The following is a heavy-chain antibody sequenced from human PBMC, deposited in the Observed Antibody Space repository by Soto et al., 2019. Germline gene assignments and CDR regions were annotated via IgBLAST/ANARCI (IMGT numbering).Heavy chain of an antibody. CDR3: AKEDPNYYDSSGYFSALDY. CDR2: ISYDGSNK. Sequence: GGSLRLSCAASGFTFSSYGMHWVRQAPGKGLEWVAVISYDGSNKYYADSVKGRFTISRDNSKNTLYLQMNSLRAEDTAVYYCAKEDPNYYDSSGYFSALDYWGQGTLVTVSS. CDR1: GFTFSSYG. D-gene: IGHD3-22*01. J-gene: IGHJ4*02. V-gene: IGHV3-30*18.